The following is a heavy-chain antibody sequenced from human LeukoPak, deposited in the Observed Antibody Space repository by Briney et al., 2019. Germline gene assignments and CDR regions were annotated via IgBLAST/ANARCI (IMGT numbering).Heavy chain of an antibody. CDR1: GGSISSGGYY. CDR3: ARGNQRFQRSSSFRSPFDY. V-gene: IGHV4-31*03. J-gene: IGHJ4*02. CDR2: IYYSGST. D-gene: IGHD6-6*01. Sequence: SETLSLTCTVSGGSISSGGYYWSWIRQHPGKGLEWIGYIYYSGSTYYNPSLKSRVTISVDTSKNQFSLKLSSVTAADTAVYYCARGNQRFQRSSSFRSPFDYWGQGTLVTVSS.